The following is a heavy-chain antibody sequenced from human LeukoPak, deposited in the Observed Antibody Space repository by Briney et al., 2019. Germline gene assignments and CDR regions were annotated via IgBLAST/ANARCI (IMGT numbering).Heavy chain of an antibody. J-gene: IGHJ4*02. Sequence: GGSLRLSCAASGFTFSSYAMSWVRQAPGKWLEWVSAISGSGGSTYYADSVKGRFTISRDNSKNTLYLQMNSLRAEDTAVYYCAKVLRSSMEIDYWGQGTLVTVSS. CDR2: ISGSGGST. CDR1: GFTFSSYA. D-gene: IGHD6-19*01. V-gene: IGHV3-23*01. CDR3: AKVLRSSMEIDY.